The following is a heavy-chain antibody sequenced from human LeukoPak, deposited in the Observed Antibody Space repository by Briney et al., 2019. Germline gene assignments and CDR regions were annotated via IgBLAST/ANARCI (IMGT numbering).Heavy chain of an antibody. D-gene: IGHD5-18*01. CDR1: GGTFSSYA. CDR3: ARDRASTAMAYFDY. Sequence: LVKVSCKASGGTFSSYAISWVRQAPGQGLEWMGRIIPIFGTANYAQKFQGRVTITTDESTSTAYMELSSLRSEDTAVYYCARDRASTAMAYFDYWGQGTLVTVSS. J-gene: IGHJ4*02. CDR2: IIPIFGTA. V-gene: IGHV1-69*05.